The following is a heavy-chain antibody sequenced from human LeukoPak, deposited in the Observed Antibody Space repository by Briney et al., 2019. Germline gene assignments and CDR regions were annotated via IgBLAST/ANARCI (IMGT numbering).Heavy chain of an antibody. CDR1: GGSVSSGSYY. CDR3: ARDTGYYDSSGYYIFDY. CDR2: IYYSGST. D-gene: IGHD3-22*01. Sequence: PSETLSLTCTVSGGSVSSGSYYWSWIRQPPGKGLEWIGYIYYSGSTNYNPSLKSRVTISVDTSKNQFSLKLSSVTAADTAVYYCARDTGYYDSSGYYIFDYWGQGTLVTVSS. J-gene: IGHJ4*02. V-gene: IGHV4-61*01.